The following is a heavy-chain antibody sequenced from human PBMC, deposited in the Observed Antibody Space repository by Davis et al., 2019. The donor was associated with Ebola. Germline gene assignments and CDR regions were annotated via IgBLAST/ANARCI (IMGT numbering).Heavy chain of an antibody. V-gene: IGHV3-11*01. CDR2: INSASNTI. CDR1: GFRFRDYY. D-gene: IGHD3-16*01. CDR3: ARGYDYIWGSSIDP. Sequence: GESLKISCAASGFRFRDYYMSWLRQAPGKGLEWLSYINSASNTIYYADSVKGRFTISRDNAKNSLYLQMNSLRAEDTAVYYCARGYDYIWGSSIDPWGQGTLVTVSS. J-gene: IGHJ5*02.